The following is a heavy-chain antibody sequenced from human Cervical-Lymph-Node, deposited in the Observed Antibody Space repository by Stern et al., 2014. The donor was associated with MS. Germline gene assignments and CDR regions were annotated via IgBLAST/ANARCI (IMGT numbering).Heavy chain of an antibody. J-gene: IGHJ5*02. CDR1: GFTFSSYW. D-gene: IGHD4-17*01. Sequence: VQLVQSGGGLVQPGGSLRLSCAASGFTFSSYWMSWVRQAPGKGLEWVANIKQDGSEKYYVDSVKGRFTISRDNAKNSLYLQKNSLRAEDTAVYYCARSLDYGDTNWFDPWGQGTLVTVSS. CDR2: IKQDGSEK. V-gene: IGHV3-7*01. CDR3: ARSLDYGDTNWFDP.